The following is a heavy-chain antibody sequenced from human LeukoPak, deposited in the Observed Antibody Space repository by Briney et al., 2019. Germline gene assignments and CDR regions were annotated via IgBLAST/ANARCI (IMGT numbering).Heavy chain of an antibody. CDR2: INPNSGGT. Sequence: ASVKVSCKASGYTFTGYYMHWVRQAPGQGLEWMGWINPNSGGTNYAQKFQGRVTMTRDTSISTAYMELSRLRSDDTAVYYCTRGGGRIAVAGRDYWGQGTLVTVSS. J-gene: IGHJ4*02. CDR3: TRGGGRIAVAGRDY. V-gene: IGHV1-2*02. CDR1: GYTFTGYY. D-gene: IGHD6-19*01.